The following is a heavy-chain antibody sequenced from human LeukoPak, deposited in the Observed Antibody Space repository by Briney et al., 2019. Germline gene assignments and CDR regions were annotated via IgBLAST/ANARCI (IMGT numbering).Heavy chain of an antibody. D-gene: IGHD6-6*01. CDR3: ARDRRGSSNLVYYYYMDV. V-gene: IGHV4-4*07. CDR1: GGSISSYY. Sequence: KASETLSLTCTVSGGSISSYYRSWIRQPAGKGLEWIGRIYASGSTNYNPSLKSRVTMSVDTSKNQFSLKLSSVTAADTAVYYCARDRRGSSNLVYYYYMDVWGKGTTVTVSS. J-gene: IGHJ6*03. CDR2: IYASGST.